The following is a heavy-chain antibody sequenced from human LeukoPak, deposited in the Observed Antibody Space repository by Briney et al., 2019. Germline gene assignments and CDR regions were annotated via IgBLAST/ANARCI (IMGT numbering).Heavy chain of an antibody. Sequence: GRSLRLSCAASGFTFSSYGMHWVRQAPAKGLEWVAVISYDGSNKYYADSVKGRFTISRDNSKNTLYLQMNSLRAEDTAVYYCAKDYDYGDYVLDYWGQGTLVTVSS. D-gene: IGHD4-17*01. CDR3: AKDYDYGDYVLDY. CDR1: GFTFSSYG. CDR2: ISYDGSNK. J-gene: IGHJ4*02. V-gene: IGHV3-30*18.